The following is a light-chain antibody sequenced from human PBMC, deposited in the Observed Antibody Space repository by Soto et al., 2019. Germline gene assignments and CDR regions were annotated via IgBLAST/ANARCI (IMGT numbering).Light chain of an antibody. CDR3: QQYNSYPWT. V-gene: IGKV1-5*03. J-gene: IGKJ1*01. CDR2: KAS. CDR1: QSISSW. Sequence: DIQMTQSPSTLSASVGDRVTITCRASQSISSWLAWYQQKPGKAPKLLIYKASSLESGVPSRFSGSGSGTEFNLTISSLQPDDFATYYCQQYNSYPWTFGQGTKVE.